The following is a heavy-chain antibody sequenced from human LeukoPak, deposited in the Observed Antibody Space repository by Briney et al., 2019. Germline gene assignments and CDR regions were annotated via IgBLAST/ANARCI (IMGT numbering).Heavy chain of an antibody. CDR1: GFTLSAHW. CDR2: IKEDGSEK. Sequence: GGSLRLSCAASGFTLSAHWMSWVRQAPGKGLEWVANIKEDGSEKYYVDSVKGRFTISRDNAKNSLYLQMNSLRAEDTAVYYCARGLWFGEPYFDYWGQGTLVTVSS. V-gene: IGHV3-7*04. J-gene: IGHJ4*02. CDR3: ARGLWFGEPYFDY. D-gene: IGHD3-10*01.